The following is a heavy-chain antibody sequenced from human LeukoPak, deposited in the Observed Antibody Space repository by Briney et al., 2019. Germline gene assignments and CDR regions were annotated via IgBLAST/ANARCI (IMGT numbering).Heavy chain of an antibody. V-gene: IGHV4-61*02. Sequence: SETLSLTCTVSGGPISSGNDYWSWIRQPAGEGLEWIRRMYTSGSTNYNPSLKSRVTISIDTSKNQFSLNLSSVTAADTAVYYCARGGVVAAANNWFDPWGQGTLVTVSS. CDR3: ARGGVVAAANNWFDP. CDR2: MYTSGST. J-gene: IGHJ5*02. CDR1: GGPISSGNDY. D-gene: IGHD2-2*01.